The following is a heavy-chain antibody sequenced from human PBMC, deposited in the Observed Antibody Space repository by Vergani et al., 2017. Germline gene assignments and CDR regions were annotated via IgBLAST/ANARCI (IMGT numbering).Heavy chain of an antibody. CDR2: IPFDGSNQ. CDR1: GFTLSNYD. D-gene: IGHD3-16*01. CDR3: AKHFRGWGIDY. J-gene: IGHJ4*02. V-gene: IGHV3-30*02. Sequence: QVQLVESGGGVVQRGGSLRLSCATSGFTLSNYDMQWIRQGPGKGLEFVAFIPFDGSNQYYADSVKGRFTRSRDFSKNTLYLQMNCLRTDDPATYYCAKHFRGWGIDYWGQGTQVIVSS.